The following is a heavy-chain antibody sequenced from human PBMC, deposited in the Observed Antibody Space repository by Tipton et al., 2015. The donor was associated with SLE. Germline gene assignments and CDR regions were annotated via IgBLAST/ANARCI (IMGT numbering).Heavy chain of an antibody. CDR2: IYYGGSI. Sequence: GLVKPSESLSLRCSVSGGSISDYYWSWIRQPPGKGLEWIGYIYYGGSINYNPSLKSRLTISVDTSKSQFSLNLTSVTAADTAVYYCARGRGGKPLDYWGQGTLVTVSS. CDR1: GGSISDYY. J-gene: IGHJ4*02. D-gene: IGHD4-23*01. CDR3: ARGRGGKPLDY. V-gene: IGHV4-59*12.